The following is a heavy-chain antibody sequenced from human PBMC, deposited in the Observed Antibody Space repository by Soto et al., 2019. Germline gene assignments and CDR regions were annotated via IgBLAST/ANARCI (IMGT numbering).Heavy chain of an antibody. V-gene: IGHV1-2*02. CDR2: INPKSGVT. D-gene: IGHD1-7*01. CDR1: GYNFIDYY. J-gene: IGHJ4*02. CDR3: ARGDITGTTDYFDY. Sequence: ASVKVSCKTSGYNFIDYYIHWVRQAPGQGLEWVGWINPKSGVTNSAEKFQGRVTMTRDTSISTAYLDLSSLRSDDTAVYYCARGDITGTTDYFDYWGQGTLVTVS.